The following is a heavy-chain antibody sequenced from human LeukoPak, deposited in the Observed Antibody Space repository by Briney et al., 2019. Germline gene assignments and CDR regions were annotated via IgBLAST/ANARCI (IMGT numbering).Heavy chain of an antibody. D-gene: IGHD3-10*01. CDR3: ARYLRGSFDY. CDR1: GGSISSGGYY. CDR2: IYYNGST. Sequence: SETLSLTCTVSGGSISSGGYYWSWIRQHPGKGLEWIGYIYYNGSTYYNPSLKSRVTISVDTSKNQFSLKLSSVTAADTAVYYCARYLRGSFDYWGQGTLVTVSS. V-gene: IGHV4-31*03. J-gene: IGHJ4*02.